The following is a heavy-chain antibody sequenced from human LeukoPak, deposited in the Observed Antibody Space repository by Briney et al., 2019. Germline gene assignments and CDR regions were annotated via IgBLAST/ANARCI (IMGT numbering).Heavy chain of an antibody. CDR2: ISNSGGST. V-gene: IGHV3-23*01. Sequence: GGSLRLSCAATGFNFSNYAMSWVRQAPGKGLEWVSVISNSGGSTYYADSVKGRFTISRDNSKNTLYLQMNSLRAEDTAVYYCAKGVRFGESNFDYWGQGTLVTVSS. CDR1: GFNFSNYA. D-gene: IGHD3-10*01. J-gene: IGHJ4*02. CDR3: AKGVRFGESNFDY.